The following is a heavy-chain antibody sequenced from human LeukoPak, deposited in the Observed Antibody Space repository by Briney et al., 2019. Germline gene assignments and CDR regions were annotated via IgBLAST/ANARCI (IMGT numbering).Heavy chain of an antibody. CDR3: ARYEDDYGDYAIDY. D-gene: IGHD4-17*01. CDR1: GFTFSDYY. Sequence: PGGSLRLSCAASGFTFSDYYMSWIRQAPGKGLEWVSYISSSGSTIYYADSVKGRFIISRDNAKNSLYLQMNSLGAEDTAVYYCARYEDDYGDYAIDYWGQGTLVTVSS. CDR2: ISSSGSTI. V-gene: IGHV3-11*04. J-gene: IGHJ4*02.